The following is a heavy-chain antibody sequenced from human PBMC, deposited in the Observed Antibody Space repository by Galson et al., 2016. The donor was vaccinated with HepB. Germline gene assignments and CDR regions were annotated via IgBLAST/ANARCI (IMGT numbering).Heavy chain of an antibody. J-gene: IGHJ6*02. V-gene: IGHV2-5*02. CDR3: AHRHPRVGNDLDV. Sequence: PALVKPTQTLTLTCTLSGVSLRTRGVAVVWLRQTPGKALEWLGLIYWDDDKRYSRSLKSRITITKDTSKNQVVLTMTNVDPVDTATYSCAHRHPRVGNDLDVWGQGTTVTVSS. CDR2: IYWDDDK. D-gene: IGHD1-26*01. CDR1: GVSLRTRGVA.